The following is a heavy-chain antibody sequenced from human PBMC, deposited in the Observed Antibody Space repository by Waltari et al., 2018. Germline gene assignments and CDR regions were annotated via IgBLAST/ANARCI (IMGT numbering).Heavy chain of an antibody. CDR2: IYYSGSP. Sequence: QLQLQESGQGLVKPSETLSLTCTVSGGSISSSSYYWGWIRQPPGKGLAWIGSIYYSGSPYYKPAPKSRGTIAVDTSKNQFSLKRSAGTAADTAVYDCARVAAVAGRGAYDYWGQGTLVTVSS. V-gene: IGHV4-39*07. D-gene: IGHD6-19*01. J-gene: IGHJ4*02. CDR3: ARVAAVAGRGAYDY. CDR1: GGSISSSSYY.